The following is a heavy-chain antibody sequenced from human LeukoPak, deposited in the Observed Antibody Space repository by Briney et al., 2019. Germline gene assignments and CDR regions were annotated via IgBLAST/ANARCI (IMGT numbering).Heavy chain of an antibody. J-gene: IGHJ4*02. Sequence: GASLKISCKGSGYSFTSYWIGWVRQLPGKGLEWMGIIYPGDSDTRYSPSFQGQVTISADKSISTAYLQWSSLKASDTAMYYCARPASGYSGYDSFDYWGQGTLVTVSS. CDR2: IYPGDSDT. CDR1: GYSFTSYW. CDR3: ARPASGYSGYDSFDY. D-gene: IGHD5-12*01. V-gene: IGHV5-51*01.